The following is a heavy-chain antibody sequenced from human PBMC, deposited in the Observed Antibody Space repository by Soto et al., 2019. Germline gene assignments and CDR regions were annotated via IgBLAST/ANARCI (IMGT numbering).Heavy chain of an antibody. Sequence: QITLKESGPTLVKPTQTLTLTCTFSGFSLSTSGVGVGWIRQPPGKALEWLALIYWDDDKRYSPSLKSRLTITKDTSKNQVVLIMTNMDPVDTATYYCAHSPPFGELLIRYNWFDPWGQGTLVTVSS. D-gene: IGHD3-10*01. J-gene: IGHJ5*02. V-gene: IGHV2-5*02. CDR1: GFSLSTSGVG. CDR2: IYWDDDK. CDR3: AHSPPFGELLIRYNWFDP.